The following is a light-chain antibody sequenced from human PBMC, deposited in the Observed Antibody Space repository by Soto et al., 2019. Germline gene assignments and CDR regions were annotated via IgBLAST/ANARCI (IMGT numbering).Light chain of an antibody. J-gene: IGLJ2*01. CDR1: SSDVGGYNY. CDR2: EVS. CDR3: SSYTRSSTVV. V-gene: IGLV2-14*01. Sequence: QSALTQPASVSVSPGQSITISCTGTSSDVGGYNYVSWYQQHPGKAPKLMIYEVSNRPSGVSNRFSGSKSGNTASLTISGLKAEDEADYYCSSYTRSSTVVFGGGTKVTXL.